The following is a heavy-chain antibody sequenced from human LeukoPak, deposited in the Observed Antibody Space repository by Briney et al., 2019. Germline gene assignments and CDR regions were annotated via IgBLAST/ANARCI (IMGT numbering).Heavy chain of an antibody. CDR1: GFTFDDYG. J-gene: IGHJ4*02. Sequence: TGGSLRLSCAASGFTFDDYGMSWVRQAPGKGLEWVSGINWNGGSTGYADSVKGRFTISRDNAKNSLYLQMNSLRAEDTALYYCASDPYDSSGGHDYWGQGTLVTVSS. CDR3: ASDPYDSSGGHDY. D-gene: IGHD3-22*01. CDR2: INWNGGST. V-gene: IGHV3-20*04.